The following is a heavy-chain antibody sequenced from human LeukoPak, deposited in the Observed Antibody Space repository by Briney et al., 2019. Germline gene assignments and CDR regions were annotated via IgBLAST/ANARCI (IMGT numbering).Heavy chain of an antibody. CDR2: INHSGST. CDR1: GGSFSGYY. Sequence: SETLSLTCAVSGGSFSGYYWSWIRQPPGKGLEWIGEINHSGSTNYNPSLKSRVTISVDTSKNQSSLKLSSVTAADTAVYYCARISYSRIRGLQHWGQGTLVTVSS. CDR3: ARISYSRIRGLQH. J-gene: IGHJ1*01. D-gene: IGHD6-13*01. V-gene: IGHV4-34*01.